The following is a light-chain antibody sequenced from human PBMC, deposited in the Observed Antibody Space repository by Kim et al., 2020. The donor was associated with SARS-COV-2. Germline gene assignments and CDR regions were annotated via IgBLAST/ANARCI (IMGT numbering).Light chain of an antibody. Sequence: AIRMTQSPSSLSASTGDRVTISCRASQGVGNYLAWYQQTPGKAPKLLIYGASTLQGGVPSRFSGSGSGSDFTLTISCLQSEDFATYYCQQYYDYPLTFGGGTKVDIK. CDR3: QQYYDYPLT. CDR1: QGVGNY. CDR2: GAS. V-gene: IGKV1-8*01. J-gene: IGKJ4*01.